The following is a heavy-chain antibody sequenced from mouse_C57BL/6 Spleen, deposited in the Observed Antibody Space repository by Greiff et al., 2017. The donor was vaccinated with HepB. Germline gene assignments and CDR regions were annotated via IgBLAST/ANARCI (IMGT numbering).Heavy chain of an antibody. Sequence: EVQLVESGGGLVQPGGSLSLSCAASGFTFTDYYMSWVRQPPGKALEWLGFIRNKANGYTTEYSSSVKGRFTISRDNSQSILYLQMNALRAEDSATYYCARSIYDGYSHWYFDVWGTGTTVTAAS. D-gene: IGHD2-3*01. J-gene: IGHJ1*03. CDR1: GFTFTDYY. V-gene: IGHV7-3*01. CDR2: IRNKANGYTT. CDR3: ARSIYDGYSHWYFDV.